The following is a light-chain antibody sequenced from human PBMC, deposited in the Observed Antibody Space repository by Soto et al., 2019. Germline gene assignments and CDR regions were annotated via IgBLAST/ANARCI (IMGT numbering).Light chain of an antibody. CDR1: QSVVSN. CDR2: GAS. J-gene: IGKJ1*01. CDR3: QHDNHWSEA. V-gene: IGKV3-15*01. Sequence: EIVMTQSPATLSVSPGERATLSCRASQSVVSNLAWYQQRPGQAPRLFIYGASTRATAIPVRFSGSWSRTEYTFTINGLHSEDFSVDDCQHDNHWSEAFGQGTTVEI.